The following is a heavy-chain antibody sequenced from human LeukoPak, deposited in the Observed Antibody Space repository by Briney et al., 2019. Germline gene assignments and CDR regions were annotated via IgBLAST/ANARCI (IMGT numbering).Heavy chain of an antibody. CDR1: GGSISSYY. J-gene: IGHJ4*02. D-gene: IGHD3-22*01. Sequence: PSETLSLTCAVSGGSISSYYWSWIRQTPGKGLEWIGYIYYSGSTNYNPSLKSRVTISVDTSKNQFSLKLSSVTAADTAVYYCASHGTNDSSELLYWGQGTLVTVSS. CDR2: IYYSGST. CDR3: ASHGTNDSSELLY. V-gene: IGHV4-59*01.